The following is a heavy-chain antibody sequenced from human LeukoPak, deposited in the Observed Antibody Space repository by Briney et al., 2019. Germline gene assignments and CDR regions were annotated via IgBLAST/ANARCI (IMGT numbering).Heavy chain of an antibody. CDR3: ARHGYSSGWGNEYFQH. V-gene: IGHV4-59*08. D-gene: IGHD6-19*01. CDR2: IYYSGST. J-gene: IGHJ1*01. Sequence: PSETLSLTCTGSGGSISSYYWSWIRQPPGKGLEWIGYIYYSGSTNYNPSLNSRVTISVDTSKNQSSLTLSSVTAADTAVYYCARHGYSSGWGNEYFQHWGQGTLVTVSS. CDR1: GGSISSYY.